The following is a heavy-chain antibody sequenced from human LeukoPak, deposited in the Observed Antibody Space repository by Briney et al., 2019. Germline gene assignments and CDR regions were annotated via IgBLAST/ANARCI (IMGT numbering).Heavy chain of an antibody. Sequence: PGGSLRLSCAASGFTFSSYWMSWVRQAPGKGLEWVANIKQDGSERYYVDSVKGRFTISRDNAKNSLYLQMNSLRAEHTAVYYCARAITYYYDSSGYSWGQGTLVTVSS. CDR2: IKQDGSER. D-gene: IGHD3-22*01. CDR3: ARAITYYYDSSGYS. V-gene: IGHV3-7*04. J-gene: IGHJ4*02. CDR1: GFTFSSYW.